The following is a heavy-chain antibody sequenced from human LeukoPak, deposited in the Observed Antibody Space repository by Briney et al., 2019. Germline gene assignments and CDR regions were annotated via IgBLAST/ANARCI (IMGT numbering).Heavy chain of an antibody. Sequence: GGSLRLSCAASGFTFSSYAMSWVRQAPGKGLEWVSAISGSGGSTYYADSVKGRFTISRDNSKNTLYLQMNSLRAEDTAVYYCAKGAVGRYCSGGSRYSDYWGQGTLVTVSS. J-gene: IGHJ4*02. CDR2: ISGSGGST. CDR3: AKGAVGRYCSGGSRYSDY. V-gene: IGHV3-23*01. CDR1: GFTFSSYA. D-gene: IGHD2-15*01.